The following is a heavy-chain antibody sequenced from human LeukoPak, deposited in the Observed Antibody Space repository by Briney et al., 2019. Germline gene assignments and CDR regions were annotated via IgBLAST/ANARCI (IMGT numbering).Heavy chain of an antibody. CDR3: AKWTSYYYDSSGYFDY. Sequence: GGSLRLSCAASGFMFDDYAMHWVRQAPGRGLEWVSGISGNSGRRGYVDSVKGGFTISRDNAKTSLYLQMNSLRAEDTALYYCAKWTSYYYDSSGYFDYWGQGTLVTVSS. CDR2: ISGNSGRR. D-gene: IGHD3-22*01. J-gene: IGHJ4*02. V-gene: IGHV3-9*01. CDR1: GFMFDDYA.